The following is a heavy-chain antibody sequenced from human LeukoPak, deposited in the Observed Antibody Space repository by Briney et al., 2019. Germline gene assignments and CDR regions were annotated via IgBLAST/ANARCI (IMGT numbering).Heavy chain of an antibody. J-gene: IGHJ5*02. V-gene: IGHV1-46*01. CDR1: GYTFTSYY. CDR2: INPSGGST. Sequence: ASVKVSCKASGYTFTSYYMHWVRQAPGQGLEWMGIINPSGGSTSYAQKFQGRVTMTRDTSTSTVYMELSSLRSEDTAVYYCAGEGRVGTTWFDPWGQGTLVTVSS. D-gene: IGHD2-2*01. CDR3: AGEGRVGTTWFDP.